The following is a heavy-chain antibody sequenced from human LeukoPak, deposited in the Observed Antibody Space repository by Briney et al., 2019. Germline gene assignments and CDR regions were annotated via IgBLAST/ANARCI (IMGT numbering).Heavy chain of an antibody. J-gene: IGHJ4*02. CDR3: VHRHSGVPAI. V-gene: IGHV2-5*01. D-gene: IGHD3-10*01. Sequence: KLSGPTLVNPTQTLTLTCTFSGFSLNTSGVGVSWIRQPPGKALEWLALIYWTDDTRYSPSLKSRLTITKVTSKNQVVLTLTNMDPVDTATYYCVHRHSGVPAIWGQGTLVTVSS. CDR2: IYWTDDT. CDR1: GFSLNTSGVG.